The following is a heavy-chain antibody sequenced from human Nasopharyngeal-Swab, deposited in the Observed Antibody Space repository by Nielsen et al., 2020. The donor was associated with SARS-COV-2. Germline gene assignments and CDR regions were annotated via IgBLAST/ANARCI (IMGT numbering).Heavy chain of an antibody. Sequence: GESLKISCVASGFTFSSYAMSWVRQAPGKGLEWVSAISGSGGSTYYADSVKGRFTISRDNSKNTLYLQMNSLRAEDTAVYYCAQTSIVMATIRGVLPYWGQGTLVTVSS. CDR2: ISGSGGST. CDR1: GFTFSSYA. CDR3: AQTSIVMATIRGVLPY. J-gene: IGHJ4*02. V-gene: IGHV3-23*01. D-gene: IGHD5-24*01.